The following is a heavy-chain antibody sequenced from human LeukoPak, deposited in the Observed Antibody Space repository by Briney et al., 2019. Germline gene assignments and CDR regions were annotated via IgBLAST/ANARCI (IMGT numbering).Heavy chain of an antibody. J-gene: IGHJ4*02. CDR3: ARGGAIYDSSVIEALYFDY. Sequence: SETLSLTCTVSGGSISNYWSWIRQPAGQGLEWIGRIYTSGSTNYNPSLKSRVTMSVDTSKNQFSLKLSSVTAADTAVYYCARGGAIYDSSVIEALYFDYWGQGTLVTVSS. CDR1: GGSISNY. V-gene: IGHV4-4*07. CDR2: IYTSGST. D-gene: IGHD3-22*01.